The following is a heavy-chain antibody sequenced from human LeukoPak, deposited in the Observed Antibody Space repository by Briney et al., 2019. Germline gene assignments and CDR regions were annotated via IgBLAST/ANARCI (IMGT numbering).Heavy chain of an antibody. D-gene: IGHD7-27*01. CDR2: INPNSGGT. CDR3: SRGPHWDPHFDF. Sequence: ASVKVSCKASGYTVTDRALHWVRQAPGQGLEWMGWINPNSGGTNYAQKFQGRVTMTRDTSISTAYMELSRLRSDDTAVYYCSRGPHWDPHFDFWGQGTLVTVSS. V-gene: IGHV1-2*02. J-gene: IGHJ4*02. CDR1: GYTVTDRA.